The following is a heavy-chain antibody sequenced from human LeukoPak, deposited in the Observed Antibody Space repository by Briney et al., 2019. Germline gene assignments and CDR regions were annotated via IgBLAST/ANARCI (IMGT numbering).Heavy chain of an antibody. V-gene: IGHV3-30*02. CDR2: IRCDGSNK. J-gene: IGHJ6*02. D-gene: IGHD2-2*01. CDR3: AKDLGYCSSTSCYVGYYYYGMDV. CDR1: GFTFSSYG. Sequence: GGSLRLSCAASGFTFSSYGMHWVRQAPGKGLEWVAFIRCDGSNKYYADSVKARFTISRDNSKNTLYLQMNSLRAEDTAVYYCAKDLGYCSSTSCYVGYYYYGMDVWGQGTTVTVSS.